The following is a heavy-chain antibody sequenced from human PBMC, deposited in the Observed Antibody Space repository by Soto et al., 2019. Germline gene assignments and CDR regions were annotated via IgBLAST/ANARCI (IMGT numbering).Heavy chain of an antibody. J-gene: IGHJ6*02. V-gene: IGHV3-30*18. CDR2: ISFDGSDK. Sequence: GGSLRLSCAASGFSLSSYGMHWVRQAPGKGLEWVAVISFDGSDKYYVDSVKGRFTISRDNSKNTLDLQMNSLRSEDTAVYYCAKDRRSSAYYVYYGMDVWGQGTTVTVSS. D-gene: IGHD3-22*01. CDR1: GFSLSSYG. CDR3: AKDRRSSAYYVYYGMDV.